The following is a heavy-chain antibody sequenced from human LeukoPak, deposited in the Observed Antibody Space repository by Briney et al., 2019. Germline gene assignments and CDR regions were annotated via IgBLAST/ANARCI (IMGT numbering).Heavy chain of an antibody. J-gene: IGHJ4*02. D-gene: IGHD4-17*01. CDR2: IYYSGST. Sequence: SETLSLTCTVSGGSISSSSYYWGWIRQPPGKGLEWIGSIYYSGSTYYNPSLKSRVTISVDTSKNQFSLKLSSVTAADTAVYYCAGDGYGDYDEFDYWGQGTLVTVSS. CDR3: AGDGYGDYDEFDY. V-gene: IGHV4-39*07. CDR1: GGSISSSSYY.